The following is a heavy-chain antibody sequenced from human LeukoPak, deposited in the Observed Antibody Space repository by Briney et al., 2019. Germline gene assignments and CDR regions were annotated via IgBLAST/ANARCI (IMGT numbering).Heavy chain of an antibody. V-gene: IGHV3-48*04. Sequence: GGSLRLSCAASGFTFSSYSMNWVRQAPGKGLEWVSYISSSSSTIYYADPVKGRFTISRDNAKNSLYLQMNSLRAEDTAVYYCARDPQLLSSSSGYYDYWGQGTLVTVSS. J-gene: IGHJ4*02. CDR1: GFTFSSYS. CDR3: ARDPQLLSSSSGYYDY. CDR2: ISSSSSTI. D-gene: IGHD3-22*01.